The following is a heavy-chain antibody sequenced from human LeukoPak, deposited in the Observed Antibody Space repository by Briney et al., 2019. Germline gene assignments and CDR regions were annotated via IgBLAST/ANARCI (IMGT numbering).Heavy chain of an antibody. CDR1: GFVFSSYS. V-gene: IGHV3-21*01. CDR2: ISSSSSYI. J-gene: IGHJ4*02. CDR3: ARDPPYYYDSSGYPDY. D-gene: IGHD3-22*01. Sequence: PGGSLRLSCAASGFVFSSYSMNWVRQAPGKGLEWVSSISSSSSYIYYADSVKGRFTISRDNAKNSLYLQMNSLRAEDTAVYYCARDPPYYYDSSGYPDYWGQGTLVTVSS.